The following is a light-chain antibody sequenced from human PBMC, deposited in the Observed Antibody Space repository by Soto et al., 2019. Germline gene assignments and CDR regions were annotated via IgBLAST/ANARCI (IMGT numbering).Light chain of an antibody. CDR3: AAWDDSLNGPV. CDR1: SSNIGLND. CDR2: DTN. J-gene: IGLJ7*01. V-gene: IGLV1-44*01. Sequence: QSVLTQPPSASGTPGRTVTISCSGSSSNIGLNDVHWYRQLSGTAPQILIYDTNQQATGVPDRFSGSRSGTSASLAIHGLQSEDEADYHCAAWDDSLNGPVFGGGTQLTVL.